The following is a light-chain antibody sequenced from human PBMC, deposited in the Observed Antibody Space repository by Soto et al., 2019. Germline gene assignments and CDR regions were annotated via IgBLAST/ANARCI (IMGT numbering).Light chain of an antibody. CDR2: GAS. V-gene: IGKV1-27*01. Sequence: DIPLTQSPSSLSASVGDRVTITCRASQGISNYLAWYQQNPGKVPSLLIYGASTLHSGGPSRLSGSGSGSDFTLTISSLLPGDVATYVCQKYDNAPFTFGPGTKVEI. CDR1: QGISNY. J-gene: IGKJ3*01. CDR3: QKYDNAPFT.